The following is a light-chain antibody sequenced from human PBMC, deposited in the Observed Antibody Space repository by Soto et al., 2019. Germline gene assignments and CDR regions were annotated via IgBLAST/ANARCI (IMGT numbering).Light chain of an antibody. J-gene: IGLJ2*01. Sequence: QLVLTQSPSASASLGASVKLTCTLSSGHSSYAIAWHQQQPEKGPRYLMKLNSDGSHSKGDGSPDRFSGSSSGAERYLTISSLRSEDEADYYWQTWGTGIRVFGGGTQVTVL. CDR2: LNSDGSH. CDR1: SGHSSYA. CDR3: QTWGTGIRV. V-gene: IGLV4-69*01.